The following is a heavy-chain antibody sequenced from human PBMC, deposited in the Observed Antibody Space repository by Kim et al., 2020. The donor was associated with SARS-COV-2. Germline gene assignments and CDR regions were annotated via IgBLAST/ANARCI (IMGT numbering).Heavy chain of an antibody. V-gene: IGHV1-18*01. CDR1: GYTFTSYG. CDR3: ARDRGHIVVVTPGAFDI. D-gene: IGHD2-21*02. Sequence: ASVKVSCKASGYTFTSYGISWVRQAPGQGLEWMGWISAYNGNTNYAQKLQGRVTMTTDTSTSTAYMELRSLRSDDTAVYYCARDRGHIVVVTPGAFDIWGQGTMVTVSS. CDR2: ISAYNGNT. J-gene: IGHJ3*02.